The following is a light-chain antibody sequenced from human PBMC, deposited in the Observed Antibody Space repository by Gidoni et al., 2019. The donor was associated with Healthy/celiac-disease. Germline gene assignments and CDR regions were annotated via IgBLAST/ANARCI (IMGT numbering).Light chain of an antibody. CDR2: SNS. CDR3: AAWDDSLNGCV. V-gene: IGLV1-44*01. CDR1: SSNIGSNT. Sequence: QSVLTQPPSASGTPGQRVTISCSGRSSNIGSNTVNWYQQLPGTAPKLLIYSNSQRPSGVPDRFSGSKSGTSASLAISGLQSEDEADYYCAAWDDSLNGCVFGTGTKVTVL. J-gene: IGLJ1*01.